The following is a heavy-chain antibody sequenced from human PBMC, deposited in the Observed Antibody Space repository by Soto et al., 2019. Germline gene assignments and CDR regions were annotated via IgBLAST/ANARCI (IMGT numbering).Heavy chain of an antibody. D-gene: IGHD6-19*01. Sequence: EVQLVESGGGLVKPGGSLRLSCAASGFTFSNAWMNWVRQAPGKGLEWVGRIKSQTDGGTTDHAAPVKDRFTISREDSKNTLYLQMNSLKTEDTGVYYCTTHEEAPAVAGTPSDYYYYGMDVGGQGTTVTVSS. J-gene: IGHJ6*02. CDR3: TTHEEAPAVAGTPSDYYYYGMDV. CDR2: IKSQTDGGTT. CDR1: GFTFSNAW. V-gene: IGHV3-15*07.